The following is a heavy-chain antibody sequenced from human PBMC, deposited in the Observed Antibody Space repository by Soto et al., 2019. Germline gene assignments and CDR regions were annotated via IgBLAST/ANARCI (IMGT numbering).Heavy chain of an antibody. Sequence: QVHLQESGPGLVQPSETLSLTCTVSGGPIGGDSWSWFRQPPGKGLECIGYVYSSGTSNFNPSLKSRVAISIDTSGNQFSLKLTSVTAADTAVYYCARVPLTNGYRHCYYMDVGGKGTTVTVSS. CDR3: ARVPLTNGYRHCYYMDV. CDR2: VYSSGTS. D-gene: IGHD3-16*02. V-gene: IGHV4-59*13. CDR1: GGPIGGDS. J-gene: IGHJ6*03.